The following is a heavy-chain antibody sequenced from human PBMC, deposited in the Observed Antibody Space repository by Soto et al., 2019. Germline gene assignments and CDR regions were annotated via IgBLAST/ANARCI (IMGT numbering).Heavy chain of an antibody. J-gene: IGHJ4*02. V-gene: IGHV1-69*13. CDR3: ARGGVASRRGFYYFDY. Sequence: SVKVSCKASGGTFSSYAISWVRQAPGQGLEWMGGIIPIFGTANYAQKFQGRVTITADESTSTAYMELSSLRSEDTAVYYCARGGVASRRGFYYFDYWGQGTLVTVSS. CDR2: IIPIFGTA. CDR1: GGTFSSYA. D-gene: IGHD3-3*01.